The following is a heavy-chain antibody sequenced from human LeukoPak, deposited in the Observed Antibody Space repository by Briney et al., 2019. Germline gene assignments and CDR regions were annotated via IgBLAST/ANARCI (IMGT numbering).Heavy chain of an antibody. CDR1: GFAFSTYT. V-gene: IGHV3-74*01. CDR2: INNDGRST. D-gene: IGHD3-22*01. Sequence: GGSLRLSCAAPGFAFSTYTIHWVRQVPGKGLMWVSRINNDGRSTTYADSVKGRFTISRDNAKDTLYLQMNSLRPEDTAVYYCARDGGDSSGYYWGLGYWGQGTLVTVSS. CDR3: ARDGGDSSGYYWGLGY. J-gene: IGHJ4*02.